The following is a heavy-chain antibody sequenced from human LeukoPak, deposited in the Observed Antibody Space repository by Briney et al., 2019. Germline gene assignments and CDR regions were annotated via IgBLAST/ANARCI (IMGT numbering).Heavy chain of an antibody. D-gene: IGHD1-26*01. CDR2: FHDSEST. CDR3: ARGDASGRPGIAFDY. V-gene: IGHV4-59*01. Sequence: SETLSLTCNVSGGSISSNYWSWIRQPPGKGLEWIGYFHDSESTNYNPSLKSRVSISVDTSKNQVSLKLSSVTAAGTAVYHCARGDASGRPGIAFDYWGQGTLVTVSS. J-gene: IGHJ4*02. CDR1: GGSISSNY.